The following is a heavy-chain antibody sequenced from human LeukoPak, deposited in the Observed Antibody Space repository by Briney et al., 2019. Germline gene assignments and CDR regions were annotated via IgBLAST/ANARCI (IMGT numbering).Heavy chain of an antibody. CDR1: GFTFSNYA. Sequence: HPGGSLRLSCAASGFTFSNYAIHWVRQAPGKGLEWVAVISYDGSNKYYADSVKGRFTISRDNSKNTVYLQMNGLRPEETAVYYCAKDRVAMIKGVYYFDYWGQGTLVTVSS. J-gene: IGHJ4*02. D-gene: IGHD5-12*01. CDR2: ISYDGSNK. CDR3: AKDRVAMIKGVYYFDY. V-gene: IGHV3-30*18.